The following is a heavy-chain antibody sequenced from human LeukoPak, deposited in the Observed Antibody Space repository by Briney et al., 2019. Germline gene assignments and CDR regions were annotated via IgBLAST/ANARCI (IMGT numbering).Heavy chain of an antibody. V-gene: IGHV4-34*01. J-gene: IGHJ4*02. CDR2: INHSGST. Sequence: PSETLSLTCAVYGGSFSGYYWSWIRQPPGKGLEWIGEINHSGSTNYNPSLKSRVTISVDTSKNQFSLKLSSVTAADTAVYYCARGAPRYYYDSSGYLDYWGQGTLVIVSS. CDR1: GGSFSGYY. D-gene: IGHD3-22*01. CDR3: ARGAPRYYYDSSGYLDY.